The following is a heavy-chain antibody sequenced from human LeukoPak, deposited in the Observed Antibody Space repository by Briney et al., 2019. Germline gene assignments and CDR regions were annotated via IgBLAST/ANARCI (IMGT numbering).Heavy chain of an antibody. V-gene: IGHV4-31*03. J-gene: IGHJ6*03. Sequence: SQTLSLTCTVSGGSISSGGYYWSWIRQHPGKGQEWIGYIYYSGSTYYNPSLKSRVTISVDTSKNQFSLKLSSVTAADTAVYYCARVGRGSGYSGYYYYYYMDVWGKGTTVTVSS. CDR2: IYYSGST. D-gene: IGHD3-3*01. CDR3: ARVGRGSGYSGYYYYYYMDV. CDR1: GGSISSGGYY.